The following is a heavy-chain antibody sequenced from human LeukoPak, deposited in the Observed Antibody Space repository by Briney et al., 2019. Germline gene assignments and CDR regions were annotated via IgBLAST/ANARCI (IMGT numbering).Heavy chain of an antibody. J-gene: IGHJ5*02. Sequence: SETLSLTCTVSGGSISSYYWSWLRQPPGKGLEWIGYIYYSGSTNYNPSLKSRVTLSVDTSKNQFSLKLSSVTAADTAVYYCAKIAVAGTPWGWFDPWGQGTLVTVSS. CDR3: AKIAVAGTPWGWFDP. V-gene: IGHV4-59*01. CDR1: GGSISSYY. CDR2: IYYSGST. D-gene: IGHD6-19*01.